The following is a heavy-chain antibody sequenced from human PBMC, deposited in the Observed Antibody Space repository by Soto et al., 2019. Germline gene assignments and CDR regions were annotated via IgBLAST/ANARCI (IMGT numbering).Heavy chain of an antibody. CDR2: IDREGSDT. J-gene: IGHJ4*02. Sequence: EVQLVESGGGSIQPGGSLRLSCAASGFTFSSYWMHWVRQTPGKGLVWVSRIDREGSDTAYADSVKGRFTISRDNAKNTLYLQMNSLRAEDTAVYYCARATTTVTTRPTLGYWGQGTLVTVSS. D-gene: IGHD4-17*01. CDR1: GFTFSSYW. CDR3: ARATTTVTTRPTLGY. V-gene: IGHV3-74*01.